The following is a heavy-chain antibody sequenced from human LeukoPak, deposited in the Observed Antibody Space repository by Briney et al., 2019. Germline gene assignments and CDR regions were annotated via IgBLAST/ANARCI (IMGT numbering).Heavy chain of an antibody. V-gene: IGHV3-15*01. Sequence: GGSLRLSCAASGFTFSNAWMSWVRQAPGKGLEWVGRIKSKTDGGTPDYAAPVKGRFNISRDDSKNTLYLQMNSLKTEDTAVYYCTGVSRSSWYDYWGQGTLVTVSS. CDR2: IKSKTDGGTP. CDR3: TGVSRSSWYDY. J-gene: IGHJ4*02. CDR1: GFTFSNAW. D-gene: IGHD6-13*01.